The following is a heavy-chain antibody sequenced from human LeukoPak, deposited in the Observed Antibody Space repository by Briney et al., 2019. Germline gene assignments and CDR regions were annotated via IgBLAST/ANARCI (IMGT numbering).Heavy chain of an antibody. CDR1: GVTLSSYS. D-gene: IGHD6-19*01. Sequence: GGGLRVSCAASGVTLSSYSMNRGRQAPGEGVGWGSSISSSSSYIHYADSVKGGFTISRENAKNSLYMQMNSVRAEDTAVYYCASWYSSGMDVWGKGTTVTVSS. V-gene: IGHV3-21*01. CDR3: ASWYSSGMDV. CDR2: ISSSSSYI. J-gene: IGHJ6*03.